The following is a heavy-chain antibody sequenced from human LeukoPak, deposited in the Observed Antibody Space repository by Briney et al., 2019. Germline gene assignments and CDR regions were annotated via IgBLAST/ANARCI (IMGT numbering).Heavy chain of an antibody. Sequence: KSSETLSLTCTVSGGSISSYYWSWLRQPAGKGLEWLGRIYSTGSTNYNPSLKSRVTMSVDTSKNQFSLRLRSVTAADTAVYYCARQIASAGTAGFDFWGQGALVTVSS. CDR2: IYSTGST. CDR3: ARQIASAGTAGFDF. CDR1: GGSISSYY. V-gene: IGHV4-4*07. D-gene: IGHD6-13*01. J-gene: IGHJ4*02.